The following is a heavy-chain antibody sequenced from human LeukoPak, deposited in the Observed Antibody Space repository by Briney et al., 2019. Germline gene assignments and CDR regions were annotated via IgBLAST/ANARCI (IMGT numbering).Heavy chain of an antibody. CDR1: GFTFSSYA. Sequence: VVSLRLSCAASGFTFSSYAMSWVCQAPGKGQEWVSAISGSGGSTYYADSVKGRFTISRDNSKNPLYLQMNSLRAEDTAVYYCSKDKYCSSTSCYDLGGGLFDPWGQGTLVTVSS. CDR3: SKDKYCSSTSCYDLGGGLFDP. J-gene: IGHJ5*02. D-gene: IGHD2-2*01. V-gene: IGHV3-23*01. CDR2: ISGSGGST.